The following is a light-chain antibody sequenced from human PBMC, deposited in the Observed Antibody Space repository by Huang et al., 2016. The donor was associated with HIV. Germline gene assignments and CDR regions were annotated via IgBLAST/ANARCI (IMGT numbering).Light chain of an antibody. Sequence: EIMMTQSPATLSVSPGESAPLSCRASQSVGSKLAWYQQQLGQPPRLLFYEASTRATGIPARFSGGGSGTEFTLTISSLQAEDFAVYSCQQYNDWPGTFGQGTKVELK. CDR3: QQYNDWPGT. CDR1: QSVGSK. V-gene: IGKV3-15*01. J-gene: IGKJ1*01. CDR2: EAS.